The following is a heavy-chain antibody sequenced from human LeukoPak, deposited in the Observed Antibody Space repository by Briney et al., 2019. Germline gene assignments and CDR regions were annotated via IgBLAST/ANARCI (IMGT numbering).Heavy chain of an antibody. Sequence: PGGSLRLSCLASGFTFSDYAMHWVRQAPGKGLEWVTFIRSDGTNKYYADSVKGRFTISRDNSRNAVYLQMNSLRPDDTAVYFCAKDLGYSEDYWGQGTLVTVSS. CDR2: IRSDGTNK. CDR1: GFTFSDYA. J-gene: IGHJ4*02. D-gene: IGHD5-18*01. V-gene: IGHV3-30*02. CDR3: AKDLGYSEDY.